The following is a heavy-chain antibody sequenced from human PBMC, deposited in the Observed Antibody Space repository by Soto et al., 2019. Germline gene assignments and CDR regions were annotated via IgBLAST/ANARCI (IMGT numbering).Heavy chain of an antibody. D-gene: IGHD5-18*01. CDR3: ARDGSRGYSYGYFGY. J-gene: IGHJ4*02. V-gene: IGHV1-2*04. Sequence: VASVKVSCKASGYTFTGYYMHWVRQAPGQGLEWMGWINPNSGGTNYAQKFQGWVTMTRDTSISTAYMELSRLRSDDTAVYYCARDGSRGYSYGYFGYWGQGTLVTVSS. CDR2: INPNSGGT. CDR1: GYTFTGYY.